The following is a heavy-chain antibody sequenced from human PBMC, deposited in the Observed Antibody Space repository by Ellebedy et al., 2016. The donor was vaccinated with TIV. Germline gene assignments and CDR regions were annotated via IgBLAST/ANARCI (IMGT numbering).Heavy chain of an antibody. D-gene: IGHD4-17*01. CDR3: AREAVTRNYYYGMDV. Sequence: LSLTCAAPGFIFSSYGMHWVRQAPGKGLEWVAVIWHDGSNKYYADSVKGRFTISRDNSKNTLYLQMNSLRAEETGIYYCAREAVTRNYYYGMDVWGQGTTVTVFS. CDR1: GFIFSSYG. V-gene: IGHV3-33*01. CDR2: IWHDGSNK. J-gene: IGHJ6*02.